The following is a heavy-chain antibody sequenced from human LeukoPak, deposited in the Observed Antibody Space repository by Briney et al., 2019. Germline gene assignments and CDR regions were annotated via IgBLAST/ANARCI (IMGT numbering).Heavy chain of an antibody. CDR3: LGYYSGSPN. J-gene: IGHJ4*02. CDR2: ISSDGRTT. Sequence: GGSLRCSCAASGFTFSYNCMQWLRHGQGQGLVWVSRISSDGRTTHYADSVKGRFTISRDSAKNTLFLQMNDLRAEDTAVYYCLGYYSGSPNWGQGTLVTVSS. V-gene: IGHV3-74*01. D-gene: IGHD3-10*01. CDR1: GFTFSYNC.